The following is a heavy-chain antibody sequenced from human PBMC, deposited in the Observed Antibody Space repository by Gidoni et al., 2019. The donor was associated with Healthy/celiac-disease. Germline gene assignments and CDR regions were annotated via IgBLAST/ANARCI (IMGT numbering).Heavy chain of an antibody. CDR2: SSGSGCST. V-gene: IGHV3-23*01. D-gene: IGHD4-4*01. Sequence: EVQLLESGGGLAQPGGSLRLPCAASGFTFSSYAMSRVRQAQGQGLEWVSASSGSGCSTYYADSVKGRFTIARDKSKNTRYLQMDSLRAEDKAVYYCAKDGLQGVWGQGATVTVSS. CDR1: GFTFSSYA. J-gene: IGHJ6*02. CDR3: AKDGLQGV.